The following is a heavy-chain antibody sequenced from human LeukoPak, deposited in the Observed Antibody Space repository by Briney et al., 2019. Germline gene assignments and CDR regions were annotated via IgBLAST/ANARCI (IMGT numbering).Heavy chain of an antibody. CDR3: VREYFAYVSETYRYWFDP. D-gene: IGHD3-16*02. V-gene: IGHV3-23*01. CDR1: GFTFRNYA. J-gene: IGHJ5*02. CDR2: VNTNGGST. Sequence: GGSLRLSCAASGFTFRNYAMNWVRQAPGKGLEWVSTVNTNGGSTYYAASVKGRFTVSRDNSANTLSLQMNSLTVADTAIYYCVREYFAYVSETYRYWFDPWGQGTLVTVSS.